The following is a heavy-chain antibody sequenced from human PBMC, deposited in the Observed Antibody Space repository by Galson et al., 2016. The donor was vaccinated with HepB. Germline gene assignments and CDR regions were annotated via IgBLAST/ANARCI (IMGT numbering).Heavy chain of an antibody. V-gene: IGHV3-23*01. Sequence: YLRLSCAASGFSFSNSGMSWVRQAPGRGLEWVSGITRSGDATHYADFVKGRFTISRDNSKNTLYLQMNSLRGEDTAVYYCARDAFNWNGNPEDYWGQGTLVTVSS. CDR1: GFSFSNSG. J-gene: IGHJ4*02. D-gene: IGHD1-1*01. CDR2: ITRSGDAT. CDR3: ARDAFNWNGNPEDY.